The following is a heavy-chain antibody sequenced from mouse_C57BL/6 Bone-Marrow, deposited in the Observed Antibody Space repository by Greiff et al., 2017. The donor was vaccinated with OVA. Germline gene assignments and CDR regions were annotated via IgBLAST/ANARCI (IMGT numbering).Heavy chain of an antibody. J-gene: IGHJ2*01. Sequence: EVKLMESGPGLVKPSQSLSLTCSVTGYSITSGYYWNWIRQFPGNKLEWMGYISYDGSNNYNPSLKNRISITRDTSKNQFFLKLNSVTTEDTATYYCARGGGYYLYYCDYWGQGTTLTVSS. D-gene: IGHD2-3*01. CDR1: GYSITSGYY. V-gene: IGHV3-6*01. CDR3: ARGGGYYLYYCDY. CDR2: ISYDGSN.